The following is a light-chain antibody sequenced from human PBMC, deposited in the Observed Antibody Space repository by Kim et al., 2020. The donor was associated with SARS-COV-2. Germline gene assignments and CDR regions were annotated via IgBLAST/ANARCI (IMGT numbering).Light chain of an antibody. J-gene: IGKJ1*01. CDR1: QNIIIY. CDR3: SQLYSTPWT. CDR2: AAS. Sequence: SSVGDRFPITSRPSQNIIIYLTCSQQIPRKAPHLRSLAASSLQSGVPSRFSRSGSGTDLSLPITSLPPEDFGTYFCSQLYSTPWTFGQGTKVDI. V-gene: IGKV1-39*01.